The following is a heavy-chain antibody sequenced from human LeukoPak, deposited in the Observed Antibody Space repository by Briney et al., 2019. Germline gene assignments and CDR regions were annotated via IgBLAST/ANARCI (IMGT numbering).Heavy chain of an antibody. CDR3: AKDMRGGRSSGYYWGGFDY. J-gene: IGHJ4*02. V-gene: IGHV3-43*01. Sequence: GGSLRLSCAASGFTFDDYTMHWVRQAPGKGLEWVSLISWDGGSTYYADSVKGRFTISRDNSKNSLYLQMNSLKTEDTALYYCAKDMRGGRSSGYYWGGFDYWGQGTLVTVSS. D-gene: IGHD3-22*01. CDR1: GFTFDDYT. CDR2: ISWDGGST.